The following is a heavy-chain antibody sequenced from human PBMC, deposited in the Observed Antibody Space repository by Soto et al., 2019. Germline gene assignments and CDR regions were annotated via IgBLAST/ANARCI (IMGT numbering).Heavy chain of an antibody. Sequence: QLQLQESGPGLVKPSETLSLTCTVSGGSISSSSYYWGWIRQPPGKGLEWIGTIYYSGSTYYNPSLKSRVTISVDTSKNQFSLKLSSVTAADTAVYYCARLSYGYYYDSSGYYPHYWGQGTLVTVSS. CDR1: GGSISSSSYY. CDR2: IYYSGST. CDR3: ARLSYGYYYDSSGYYPHY. D-gene: IGHD3-22*01. J-gene: IGHJ4*02. V-gene: IGHV4-39*01.